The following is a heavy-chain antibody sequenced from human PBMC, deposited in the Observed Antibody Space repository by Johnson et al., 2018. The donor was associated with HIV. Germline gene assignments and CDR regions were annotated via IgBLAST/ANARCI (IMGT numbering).Heavy chain of an antibody. Sequence: QVQLVESGGGLVQPGRSLRLSCAASGFTFDDYAMHWVRQTPGKGLEWVAVISYDGSNKYYADSVKGRFTISRDNSKSTLYLQMNSLGAEDTAVFDCARVTSSVTTARYGAFDIWGQGTMVTVSS. D-gene: IGHD4-17*01. V-gene: IGHV3-30*03. CDR3: ARVTSSVTTARYGAFDI. CDR2: ISYDGSNK. CDR1: GFTFDDYA. J-gene: IGHJ3*02.